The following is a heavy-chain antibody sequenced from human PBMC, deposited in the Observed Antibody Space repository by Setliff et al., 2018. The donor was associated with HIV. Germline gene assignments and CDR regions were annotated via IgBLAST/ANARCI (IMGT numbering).Heavy chain of an antibody. D-gene: IGHD1-26*01. CDR3: SRTTYSGSYFNDS. CDR2: IYFTGSS. CDR1: GGSISSSTYY. Sequence: SETLSLTCSVSGGSISSSTYYWGWIRQPPGQGLEWIGSIYFTGSSDNNPSLKSRVTLSVDTSKHQFSLKLSSVTAADTAVYYCSRTTYSGSYFNDSWGQGTLVTVSS. V-gene: IGHV4-39*07. J-gene: IGHJ5*01.